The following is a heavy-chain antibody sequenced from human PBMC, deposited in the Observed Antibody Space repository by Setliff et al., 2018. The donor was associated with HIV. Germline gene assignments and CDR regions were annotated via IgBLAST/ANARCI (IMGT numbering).Heavy chain of an antibody. CDR2: ISTYSDET. CDR1: GYTFTTYG. CDR3: AREGRVKTDCSSTSCYVGGMDV. Sequence: GASVKVSCKPSGYTFTTYGLSWVRQAPGQGLEWMGWISTYSDETSYSQNLQGRLTMTTDTSTGTAYMELRSLRSYGTAVYYCAREGRVKTDCSSTSCYVGGMDVWGQGTTVTVSS. J-gene: IGHJ6*02. D-gene: IGHD2-2*01. V-gene: IGHV1-18*01.